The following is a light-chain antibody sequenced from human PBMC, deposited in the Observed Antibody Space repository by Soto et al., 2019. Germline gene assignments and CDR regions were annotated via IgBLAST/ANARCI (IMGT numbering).Light chain of an antibody. Sequence: EIVMTQSPASLSVSQGERATLSCRASQSLTTNLAWYQQKPGQPPRLLIYGASTRATGIPARFSGSGSGTDFTLTISRLEPEDFAVYYCQQYGSSGTFGQGTKVDIK. J-gene: IGKJ1*01. CDR3: QQYGSSGT. CDR1: QSLTTN. CDR2: GAS. V-gene: IGKV3-15*01.